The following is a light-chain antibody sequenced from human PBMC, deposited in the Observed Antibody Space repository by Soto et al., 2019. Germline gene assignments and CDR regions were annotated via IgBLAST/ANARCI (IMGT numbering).Light chain of an antibody. V-gene: IGLV1-47*01. CDR2: RNN. CDR1: SSNIGSNY. Sequence: QSVLTQPPSASGTPGQRVTISCSGSSSNIGSNYVLWYQHLPGTAPKLLIYRNNQRPSGVPDRFSGSKSGTSASLAISGLRSEDETDYYCAAWDDSLSGVVFGGGTKVTVL. J-gene: IGLJ2*01. CDR3: AAWDDSLSGVV.